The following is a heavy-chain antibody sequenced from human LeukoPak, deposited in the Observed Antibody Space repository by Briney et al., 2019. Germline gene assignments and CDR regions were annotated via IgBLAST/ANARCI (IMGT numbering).Heavy chain of an antibody. V-gene: IGHV1-46*01. CDR3: ARGPTGYFKAYWYFDI. CDR2: TNPSGGAT. Sequence: ASVKVSCKASGYTFTGYYIHWVRQAPGQGLEWMGMTNPSGGATTYAQNFQGRVTMSTDTSTSTVYMELSSLRYEDTAVYYCARGPTGYFKAYWYFDIWGRGALVTVSS. J-gene: IGHJ2*01. CDR1: GYTFTGYY. D-gene: IGHD3-9*01.